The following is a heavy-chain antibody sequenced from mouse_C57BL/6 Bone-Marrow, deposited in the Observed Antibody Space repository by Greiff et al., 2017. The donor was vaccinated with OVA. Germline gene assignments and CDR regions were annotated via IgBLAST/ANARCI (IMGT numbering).Heavy chain of an antibody. Sequence: QVQLQQPGAELVMPGASVKLSCKASGYTFTSYWMHWVKQRPGQGLEWIGEIDPSDSYTNYNQKFKGKSTLTVDKSSSTAYMQLSSLTSEDSAVDYCARRDDMDYWGQGTSVTVSS. CDR2: IDPSDSYT. CDR3: ARRDDMDY. V-gene: IGHV1-69*01. J-gene: IGHJ4*01. CDR1: GYTFTSYW.